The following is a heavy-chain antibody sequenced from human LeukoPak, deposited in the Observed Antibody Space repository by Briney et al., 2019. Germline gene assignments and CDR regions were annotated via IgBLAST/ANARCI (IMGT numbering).Heavy chain of an antibody. CDR3: ASRKWDDFYYFDY. CDR2: IYYSGST. Sequence: PSETLSLTCTVSGGSISSGGYSWSWIRQHPGKGLEWIGYIYYSGSTYYNPSLKSRVTISVDTSKNQFSLKLSSVTAADTAVYYCASRKWDDFYYFDYWGQGTLVTVSS. V-gene: IGHV4-31*03. D-gene: IGHD3-3*01. J-gene: IGHJ4*02. CDR1: GGSISSGGYS.